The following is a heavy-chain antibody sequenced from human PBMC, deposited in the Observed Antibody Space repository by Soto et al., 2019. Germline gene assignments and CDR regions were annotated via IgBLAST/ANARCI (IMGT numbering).Heavy chain of an antibody. CDR1: GFNFSDAW. CDR3: TPLGPS. Sequence: EVQLMESGGGLVKPGGSLRLSCVASGFNFSDAWMNWVRQAPGKGLEWVGHVKTKADGGTTEYAASVKGRFIVSRDDSRNTLYLQMNSLKRDDTAMYYCTPLGPSWGQGTLVVVSS. J-gene: IGHJ4*02. V-gene: IGHV3-15*07. CDR2: VKTKADGGTT.